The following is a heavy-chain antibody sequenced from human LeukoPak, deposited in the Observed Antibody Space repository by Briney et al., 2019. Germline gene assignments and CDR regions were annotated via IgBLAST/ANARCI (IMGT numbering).Heavy chain of an antibody. CDR2: IDPSDSYT. CDR1: GSRFTSYW. J-gene: IGHJ4*02. D-gene: IGHD3-10*01. Sequence: GESLRISCKGSGSRFTSYWIDWVRQMPGKGLEWMGRIDPSDSYTNYSPSFQGHVTISADNSISTAYLQWSGLKASDTAMFYCARRATSVRGIPLFDYWGQGTLVTVSS. V-gene: IGHV5-10-1*01. CDR3: ARRATSVRGIPLFDY.